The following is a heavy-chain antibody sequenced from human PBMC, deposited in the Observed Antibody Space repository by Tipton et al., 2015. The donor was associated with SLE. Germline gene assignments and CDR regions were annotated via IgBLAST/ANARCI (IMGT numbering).Heavy chain of an antibody. CDR2: VDYSGST. D-gene: IGHD5-18*01. Sequence: TLSLTCTVSSGSISSSSYFWGWIRQPPGKGLEWIGSVDYSGSTYYNSFIQSRVTLSVDTSKNQFSLRLTSVIAADPAVYYCARLHGYSYGLNWFDPWGQGTLISVSS. CDR1: SGSISSSSYF. CDR3: ARLHGYSYGLNWFDP. V-gene: IGHV4-39*07. J-gene: IGHJ5*02.